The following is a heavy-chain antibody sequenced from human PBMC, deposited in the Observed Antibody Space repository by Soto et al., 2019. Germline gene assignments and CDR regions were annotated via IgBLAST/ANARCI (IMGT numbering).Heavy chain of an antibody. CDR3: ARDRREAAGTVGLFDY. CDR2: IIPIFGTA. V-gene: IGHV1-69*12. D-gene: IGHD6-13*01. CDR1: GGTFSSYA. Sequence: QVQLVQSGAEVKKPGSSVKVSCKASGGTFSSYAISWVRQAPGQGLEWMGGIIPIFGTANYAQKFQGRVTITADESTSTAYMELSSLRSEDTAVYYCARDRREAAGTVGLFDYWGQGTLVTVSS. J-gene: IGHJ4*02.